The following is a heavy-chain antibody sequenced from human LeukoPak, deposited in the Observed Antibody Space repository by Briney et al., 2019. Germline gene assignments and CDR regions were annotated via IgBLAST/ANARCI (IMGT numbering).Heavy chain of an antibody. V-gene: IGHV4-39*01. D-gene: IGHD2-2*01. CDR1: GGSISSSSYY. CDR3: ARIFSDGYCSSTSCTFLDY. Sequence: SETLSLTCTVSGGSISSSSYYWGWIRQPPGKGLEWIGSIYYSGSTYYNPSLKSRVTISVDTSKNQFSLKLSSVTAADTAVYYCARIFSDGYCSSTSCTFLDYWGQGTLVTVSS. CDR2: IYYSGST. J-gene: IGHJ4*02.